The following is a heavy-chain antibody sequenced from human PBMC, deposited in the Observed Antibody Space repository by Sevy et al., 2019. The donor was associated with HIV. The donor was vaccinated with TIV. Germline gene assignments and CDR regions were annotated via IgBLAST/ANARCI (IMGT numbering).Heavy chain of an antibody. Sequence: GGSLRLSCAASGFTFSANWMHWVRQAPGKGLEWVAIIKADGSNKHYVDSVEGRFTISRDNAKNLLFLQMNSLRVEDTAVYDSPDETFGRFEFWGQGTLVTVSS. J-gene: IGHJ4*02. CDR1: GFTFSANW. CDR3: PDETFGRFEF. CDR2: IKADGSNK. V-gene: IGHV3-7*01. D-gene: IGHD3-16*01.